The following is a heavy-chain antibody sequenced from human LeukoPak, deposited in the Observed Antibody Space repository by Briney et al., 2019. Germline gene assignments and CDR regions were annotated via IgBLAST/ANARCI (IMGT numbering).Heavy chain of an antibody. V-gene: IGHV4-61*05. J-gene: IGHJ4*02. Sequence: SETLSLTCTVSGGAISNTSYYWGWIRQPPGKGLEWIGYIYYSGSTNYNPSLRSRVTISVDTSKNQFSPKLSSVTAADTAVYYCARGGNYGDYDGYFDYWGQGTLVTVSS. CDR1: GGAISNTSYY. CDR2: IYYSGST. CDR3: ARGGNYGDYDGYFDY. D-gene: IGHD4-17*01.